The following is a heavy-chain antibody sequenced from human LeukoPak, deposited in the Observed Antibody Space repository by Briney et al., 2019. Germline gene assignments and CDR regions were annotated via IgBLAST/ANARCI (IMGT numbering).Heavy chain of an antibody. CDR1: GGSISSYY. Sequence: PSETLSLTCTVPGGSISSYYWSWIRQPPGKGLEWIAYIYNSGSTNYNPSLKSRVTISVDTPKNQVSLRLSSVTAADTAVYYCARHAIYSGDYSFWFDPWGLGTLVTVSS. J-gene: IGHJ5*02. CDR2: IYNSGST. CDR3: ARHAIYSGDYSFWFDP. D-gene: IGHD1-26*01. V-gene: IGHV4-59*08.